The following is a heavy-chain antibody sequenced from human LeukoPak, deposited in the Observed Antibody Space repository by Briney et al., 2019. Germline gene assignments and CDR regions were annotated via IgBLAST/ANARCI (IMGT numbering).Heavy chain of an antibody. CDR2: ISSSGSTM. D-gene: IGHD4-17*01. J-gene: IGHJ4*02. V-gene: IGHV3-11*04. CDR1: GFIFSDYY. Sequence: GGSLRLSCAASGFIFSDYYMGWIRQAPGKGLEWVSYISSSGSTMYYTDPVKGRFTVSRDNAKNSLFLQMNSLRAEDTAMYYCVTETTVTGWGYWGQGTLVTVSS. CDR3: VTETTVTGWGY.